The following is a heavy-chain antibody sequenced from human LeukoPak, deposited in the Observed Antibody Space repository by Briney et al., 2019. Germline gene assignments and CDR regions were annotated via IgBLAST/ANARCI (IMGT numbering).Heavy chain of an antibody. Sequence: GASVKVSCKASGYTFTGYYMHWVRQAPGQGLEWMGWINPSSGGTNYAQKFQGRVTMTRDTSISTAYMELSRLRSDDTAVYYCARYLGGYDYFDYWGQGTLVTVSS. V-gene: IGHV1-2*02. J-gene: IGHJ4*02. D-gene: IGHD5-12*01. CDR3: ARYLGGYDYFDY. CDR1: GYTFTGYY. CDR2: INPSSGGT.